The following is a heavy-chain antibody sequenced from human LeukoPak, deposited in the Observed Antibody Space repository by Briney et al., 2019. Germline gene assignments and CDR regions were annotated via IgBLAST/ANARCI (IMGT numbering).Heavy chain of an antibody. CDR3: AKSVGGINHAFHI. V-gene: IGHV3-23*01. CDR2: LSASGGST. D-gene: IGHD1-14*01. Sequence: GGSLRLSCAASGFTFSSYSMNWVRQAPGKGLEWVSGLSASGGSTYYADSVKGRFTISRDNSKNTLYLQMNSLRAEDTAVYYCAKSVGGINHAFHIWGQGTTVTVSS. J-gene: IGHJ3*02. CDR1: GFTFSSYS.